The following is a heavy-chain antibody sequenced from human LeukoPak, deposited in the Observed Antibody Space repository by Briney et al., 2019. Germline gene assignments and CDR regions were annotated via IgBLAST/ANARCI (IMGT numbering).Heavy chain of an antibody. CDR1: AFTVSSNS. D-gene: IGHD5-18*01. V-gene: IGHV3-53*01. Sequence: GRSLRLSCPASAFTVSSNSMSWVSQAQGNWMEWEAVIYTGGSTYYADSVKGRFTISRDNSKNTLYLQMNSLRAEDTAVYYCASLRGYSYGYYLDYWGQGTLVTVSS. CDR2: IYTGGST. CDR3: ASLRGYSYGYYLDY. J-gene: IGHJ4*02.